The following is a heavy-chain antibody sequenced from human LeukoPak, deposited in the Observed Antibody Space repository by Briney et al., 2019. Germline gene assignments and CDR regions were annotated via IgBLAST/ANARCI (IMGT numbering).Heavy chain of an antibody. CDR1: GYSFTSYW. D-gene: IGHD3-22*01. J-gene: IGHJ3*02. V-gene: IGHV5-51*01. CDR3: ARQGPNYYDSSGYYYVSGADAFDI. Sequence: GESLKISCKGSGYSFTSYWIGWVRQMPGKGLEWMGIIYPGDSDTRYSPSFQGQVTISADKSISTAYLQWSSLKASDTAMYYCARQGPNYYDSSGYYYVSGADAFDIWGQGTMVTVSS. CDR2: IYPGDSDT.